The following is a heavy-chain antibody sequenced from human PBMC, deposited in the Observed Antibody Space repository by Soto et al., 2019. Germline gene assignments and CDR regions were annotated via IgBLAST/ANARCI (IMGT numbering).Heavy chain of an antibody. D-gene: IGHD3-22*01. CDR3: ASSRRPYDGSGYQHLSTYYFDY. CDR2: ISGSGGST. J-gene: IGHJ4*02. V-gene: IGHV3-23*01. Sequence: EVQLLESGGGLVQPGGSLRLSCAASGFTFSSYAMSWVRQAPGKGLEWVSAISGSGGSTYYADSVKGRFTISRDNSKNTLYLQMNSLRAEDTAVYYCASSRRPYDGSGYQHLSTYYFDYWGQGTLVTVSS. CDR1: GFTFSSYA.